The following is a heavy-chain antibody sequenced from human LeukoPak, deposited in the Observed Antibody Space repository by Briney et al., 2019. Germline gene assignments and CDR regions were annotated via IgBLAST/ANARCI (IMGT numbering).Heavy chain of an antibody. D-gene: IGHD4-17*01. V-gene: IGHV4-34*01. Sequence: SETLSLTCAVYGGSFSGYYWSWIRQPPGKGLEWIGEINHSGSTNYIPSLKSRVTISVDTSKNQFPLKLSSVTAADTAVYYCARFSGGPYRTVTTDYYYYYGMDVWGQGTTVTVSS. J-gene: IGHJ6*02. CDR3: ARFSGGPYRTVTTDYYYYYGMDV. CDR2: INHSGST. CDR1: GGSFSGYY.